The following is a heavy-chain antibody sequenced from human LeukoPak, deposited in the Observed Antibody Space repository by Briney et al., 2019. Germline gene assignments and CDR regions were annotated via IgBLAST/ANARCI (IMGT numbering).Heavy chain of an antibody. Sequence: ASVKVSCKASGYTFTSYGISWVRQAPGQGLEWMGWIRAYNGNTNYAQKLQGRVTMTTDTSTSTAYMELRSLRSDDTAVYYCAATRFSGSYFGPDAFDIWGQGTMVTVSS. CDR3: AATRFSGSYFGPDAFDI. CDR2: IRAYNGNT. CDR1: GYTFTSYG. V-gene: IGHV1-18*01. D-gene: IGHD1-26*01. J-gene: IGHJ3*02.